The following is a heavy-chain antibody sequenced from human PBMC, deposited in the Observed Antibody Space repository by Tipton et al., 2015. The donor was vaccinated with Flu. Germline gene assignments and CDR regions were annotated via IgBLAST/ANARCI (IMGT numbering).Heavy chain of an antibody. CDR2: IYYSGST. CDR1: GGSISSSNYY. V-gene: IGHV4-39*07. Sequence: TLSLTCTVSGGSISSSNYYWGWIRQPPGKGLEWIGSIYYSGSTYYNPSLKSRVTISVDTSKNQFSLKLSSVTAADTAVYYCARSSYSGSYGGGYFDYWGQGTRVTVSS. J-gene: IGHJ4*02. D-gene: IGHD1-26*01. CDR3: ARSSYSGSYGGGYFDY.